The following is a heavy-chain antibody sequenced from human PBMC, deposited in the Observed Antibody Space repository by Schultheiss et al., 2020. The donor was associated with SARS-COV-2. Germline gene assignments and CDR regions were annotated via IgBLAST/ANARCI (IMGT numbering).Heavy chain of an antibody. V-gene: IGHV3-30*02. J-gene: IGHJ6*02. Sequence: GGSLRLSCAASGFTFSSNGMHWVRQAPGKGLEWVAVIWYDGSNTYYADSVKGRFTISRDNSKNTLYLQMNSLRPEDTAVYYCATDQDTAPGYGMDVWGQGTTVTGSS. CDR2: IWYDGSNT. CDR3: ATDQDTAPGYGMDV. D-gene: IGHD5-18*01. CDR1: GFTFSSNG.